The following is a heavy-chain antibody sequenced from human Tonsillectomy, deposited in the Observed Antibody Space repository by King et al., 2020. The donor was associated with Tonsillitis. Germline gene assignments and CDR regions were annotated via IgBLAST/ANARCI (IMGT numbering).Heavy chain of an antibody. V-gene: IGHV3-15*01. J-gene: IGHJ4*02. CDR3: TTSNNPYSSSWTDFDY. D-gene: IGHD6-13*01. Sequence: VQLVESGGGLVKPGGSLRLSCAASGFTFSNAWMSWVRQAPGKGLEWVGRIKSKTDGGTPDYAAPVKGRFTISRDDSKNTLYLQMNSLKTEDTAVYYCTTSNNPYSSSWTDFDYWGQGTLVTVSS. CDR1: GFTFSNAW. CDR2: IKSKTDGGTP.